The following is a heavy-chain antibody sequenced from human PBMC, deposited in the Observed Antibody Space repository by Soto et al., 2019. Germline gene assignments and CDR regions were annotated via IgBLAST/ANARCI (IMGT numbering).Heavy chain of an antibody. CDR1: GGSLSSSSW. V-gene: IGHV4-4*02. CDR3: VHHGGVPYYHDF. J-gene: IGHJ4*02. D-gene: IGHD2-8*01. Sequence: SETLSLTCAVSGGSLSSSSWWSWVRQPPGKTLEWLGEIFYSGSTKYNPSLNSRVTISADQSKNDFSLRLSSVTAADTAVYYCVHHGGVPYYHDFWGQGMLVTVSA. CDR2: IFYSGST.